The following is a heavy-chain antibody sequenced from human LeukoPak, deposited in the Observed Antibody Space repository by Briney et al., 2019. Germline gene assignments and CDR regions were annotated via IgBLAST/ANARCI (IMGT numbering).Heavy chain of an antibody. CDR3: ARDSEYCSSTSCYVGWFDP. D-gene: IGHD2-2*01. Sequence: PSETLSLTCAVYGGSFSGYYWSWIRQPPGKGLEWIGEINHSGSTNYNPSLKSRVTISVDTSKNQFSLKLSSVTAADTAVYYCARDSEYCSSTSCYVGWFDPWGQGTLVTVSS. CDR1: GGSFSGYY. V-gene: IGHV4-34*01. CDR2: INHSGST. J-gene: IGHJ5*02.